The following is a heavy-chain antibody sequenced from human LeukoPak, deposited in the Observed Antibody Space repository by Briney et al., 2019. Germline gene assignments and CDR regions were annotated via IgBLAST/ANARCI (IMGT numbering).Heavy chain of an antibody. CDR2: IYYSGRT. D-gene: IGHD5-18*01. CDR1: GGSISSSSYY. Sequence: SETLSLTCTVSGGSISSSSYYWGWIRQPPGKGLEWIGSIYYSGRTYYNPSLKSRVTISVDTSKNQFYLKLSSVTAADTAVYYCARGGTAMVTGDFDYWGQGTLVTVSS. J-gene: IGHJ4*02. CDR3: ARGGTAMVTGDFDY. V-gene: IGHV4-39*07.